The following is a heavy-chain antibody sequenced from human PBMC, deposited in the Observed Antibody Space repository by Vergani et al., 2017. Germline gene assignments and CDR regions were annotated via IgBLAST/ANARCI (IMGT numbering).Heavy chain of an antibody. CDR1: GFDFSSYI. V-gene: IGHV3-48*01. CDR3: AKAYSPYYYYYMDV. CDR2: VSTGTKSQ. D-gene: IGHD4-11*01. J-gene: IGHJ6*03. Sequence: QLVESGGGWVQPGGSLRLSCVVSGFDFSSYIMNWVRQAPGKGLEWVSFVSTGTKSQSYAESVKGRFTISRDSAKNSLYLQMDSLRAEDTAVYYCAKAYSPYYYYYMDVWGKGTTVTVSS.